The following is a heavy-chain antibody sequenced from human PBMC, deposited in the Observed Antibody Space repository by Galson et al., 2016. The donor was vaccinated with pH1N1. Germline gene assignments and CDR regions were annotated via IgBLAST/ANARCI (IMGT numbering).Heavy chain of an antibody. CDR3: ARDDPSGFYSH. D-gene: IGHD3-22*01. Sequence: QSGAEVKKSGESLKISCEASGYTFTDYWIGWVRQTPGTGPEWIGIIYPRDSDTRYRPSFQGHVTFSADESISSAYLQWSSLKASDSGIYYCARDDPSGFYSHWGQGTLVTVSS. CDR2: IYPRDSDT. J-gene: IGHJ4*02. CDR1: GYTFTDYW. V-gene: IGHV5-51*01.